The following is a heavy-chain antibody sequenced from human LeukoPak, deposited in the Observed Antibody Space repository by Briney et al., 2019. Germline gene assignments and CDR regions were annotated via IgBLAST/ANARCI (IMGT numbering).Heavy chain of an antibody. V-gene: IGHV3-66*01. Sequence: GGSLRLSCAASGFMVGHKYMSWVRQAPGKGLEWLSIIYAGGNTYSADSVKGRFTISKDNSRNTVYLQMNNLRDDDTAVYYCARGQTDLLRNYFDYWGPGTPVTVSS. J-gene: IGHJ4*02. CDR3: ARGQTDLLRNYFDY. CDR1: GFMVGHKY. CDR2: IYAGGNT.